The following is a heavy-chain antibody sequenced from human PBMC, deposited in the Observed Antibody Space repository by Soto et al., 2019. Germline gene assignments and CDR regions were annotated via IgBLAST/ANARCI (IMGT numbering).Heavy chain of an antibody. CDR1: GFTFSSYG. CDR2: ISYDGSNK. D-gene: IGHD2-15*01. CDR3: AKNPRSYYYYYGMDV. V-gene: IGHV3-30*18. J-gene: IGHJ6*02. Sequence: GGSLRLSCAASGFTFSSYGMHWVRQAPGKGLEWVAVISYDGSNKYYADSVKGRFTISRDNSKNTLYLQMSSLRAEDTAVYYCAKNPRSYYYYYGMDVWGQGTTVTVSS.